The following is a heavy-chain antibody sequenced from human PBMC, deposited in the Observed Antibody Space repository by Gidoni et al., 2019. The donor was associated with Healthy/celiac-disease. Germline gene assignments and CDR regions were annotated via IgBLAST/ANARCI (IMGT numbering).Heavy chain of an antibody. D-gene: IGHD6-19*01. J-gene: IGHJ4*02. CDR3: AKIPGGWYFLGPAGD. CDR2: ISGSGGST. Sequence: AISGSGGSTYYADSVKGRFTISRDNSKNTLYLQMNSLRAEDTAVYYCAKIPGGWYFLGPAGDWGQGTLVTVSS. V-gene: IGHV3-23*01.